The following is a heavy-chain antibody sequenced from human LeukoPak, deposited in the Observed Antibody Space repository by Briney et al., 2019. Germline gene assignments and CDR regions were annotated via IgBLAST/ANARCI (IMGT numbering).Heavy chain of an antibody. V-gene: IGHV4-59*01. J-gene: IGHJ4*02. Sequence: PSETLSLTCTVSGGSISYYHWTWVRQPPGKGLEWIGYVYYSGSSSYNPSLKSRVTMSVDTSKNQFSLRLGFVTAGATAVYFCARGADTSAYYYYFDYWGQGILVAVSS. CDR3: ARGADTSAYYYYFDY. D-gene: IGHD3-22*01. CDR2: VYYSGSS. CDR1: GGSISYYH.